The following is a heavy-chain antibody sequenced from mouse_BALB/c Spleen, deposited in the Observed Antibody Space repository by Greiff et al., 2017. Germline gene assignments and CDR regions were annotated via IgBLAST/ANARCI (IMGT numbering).Heavy chain of an antibody. CDR2: ISSGGSYP. CDR1: GFTFSSYG. CDR3: ARQLLLRSYYAMDY. Sequence: EVQGVESGGDLVKPGGSLKLSCAASGFTFSSYGMSWVRQTPDKRLEWVATISSGGSYPYYPDSVKGRFTISRDNAKNTLYLQMSSLKSEDTAMYYCARQLLLRSYYAMDYWGQGTSVTVSS. D-gene: IGHD1-1*01. V-gene: IGHV5-6*01. J-gene: IGHJ4*01.